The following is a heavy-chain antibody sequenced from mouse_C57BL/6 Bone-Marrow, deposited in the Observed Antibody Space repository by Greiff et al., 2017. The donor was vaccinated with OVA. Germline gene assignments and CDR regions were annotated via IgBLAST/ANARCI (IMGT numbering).Heavy chain of an antibody. CDR3: TRFGGPMDY. V-gene: IGHV1-15*01. Sequence: LQESGAELVRPGASVTLSCKASGYTFTDYEMHWVKQTPVHGLEWIGAIDPETGGTAYNQKFKGKAILTADKSSSTAYMELRSLTSEDSAVDYCTRFGGPMDYWGQGTSVTVSS. CDR1: GYTFTDYE. CDR2: IDPETGGT. J-gene: IGHJ4*01.